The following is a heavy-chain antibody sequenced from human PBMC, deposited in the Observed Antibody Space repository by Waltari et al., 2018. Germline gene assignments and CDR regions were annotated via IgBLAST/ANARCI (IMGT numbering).Heavy chain of an antibody. V-gene: IGHV4-39*01. CDR3: ARRTSLLDILTGDYFDY. CDR1: GGSISSSSYY. D-gene: IGHD3-9*01. CDR2: IYYSGST. Sequence: QLQLQESGPGLVKPSETLSLTCTVSGGSISSSSYYWGWIRQPPGKGLEWIGSIYYSGSTYYNPSLKSRVTISVDTSKNQFSLKLSSVTAADTAVYYCARRTSLLDILTGDYFDYWGQGTLVTVSS. J-gene: IGHJ4*02.